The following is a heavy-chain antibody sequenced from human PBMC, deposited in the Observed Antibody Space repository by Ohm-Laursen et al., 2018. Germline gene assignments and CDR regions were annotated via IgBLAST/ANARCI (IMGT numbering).Heavy chain of an antibody. V-gene: IGHV3-23*01. CDR1: GFTSGSAY. J-gene: IGHJ4*02. D-gene: IGHD3-10*01. Sequence: SLRLSCAAAGFTSGSAYMSWVRRAPGKGLEWVSGIGDSGDITYSADSVRGRFIISRDNSKNTLYLQMNSLRADDTAVYYCAKDFHSGSGSYTDFDYWGQGTLVTVSS. CDR2: IGDSGDIT. CDR3: AKDFHSGSGSYTDFDY.